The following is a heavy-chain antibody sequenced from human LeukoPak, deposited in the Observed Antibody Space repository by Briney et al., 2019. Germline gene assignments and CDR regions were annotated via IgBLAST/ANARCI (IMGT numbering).Heavy chain of an antibody. J-gene: IGHJ4*02. D-gene: IGHD2-15*01. CDR1: GGSISSGSYY. V-gene: IGHV4-61*02. Sequence: TSETLSLTCTVSGGSISSGSYYWTWIRQPAGKGLEWIGRIYTSGTTNYNPSLTTRVTISLDTSNNLFSLKLSSVTAADTAVYYCARDLIYCSGGSCYTNGCDYWGQGTLVTVSS. CDR2: IYTSGTT. CDR3: ARDLIYCSGGSCYTNGCDY.